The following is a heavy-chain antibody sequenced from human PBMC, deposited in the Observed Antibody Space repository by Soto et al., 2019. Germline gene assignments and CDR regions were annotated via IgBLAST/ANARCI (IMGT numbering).Heavy chain of an antibody. J-gene: IGHJ3*02. CDR2: MGGANGDT. Sequence: VQLVESGGGVVQPGRSLRLSCAASGFIFSDYAMSWVRQAPGKGLEWVAGMGGANGDTYYTESVRGRFAISRDNSKSTLFLQLSSLRAEDTAVYFCAKDGVDHNSVWDPFDIWGQGTLVTVSS. D-gene: IGHD2-15*01. V-gene: IGHV3-23*04. CDR1: GFIFSDYA. CDR3: AKDGVDHNSVWDPFDI.